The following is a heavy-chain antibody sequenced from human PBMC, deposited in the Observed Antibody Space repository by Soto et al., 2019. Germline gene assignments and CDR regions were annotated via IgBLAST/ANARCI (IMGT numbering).Heavy chain of an antibody. D-gene: IGHD3-16*02. J-gene: IGHJ4*02. CDR3: ARRVDYVWGSYRYSPYFDY. CDR1: GGSISSYY. V-gene: IGHV4-59*08. Sequence: SETLSLTCTVSGGSISSYYWTWIRQPPGKGLEWIGYIYYSGSTNYNPSLKSRVTISVDTSKNQFSLKLSSVTAADTAVYYCARRVDYVWGSYRYSPYFDYWGQGTLVTVS. CDR2: IYYSGST.